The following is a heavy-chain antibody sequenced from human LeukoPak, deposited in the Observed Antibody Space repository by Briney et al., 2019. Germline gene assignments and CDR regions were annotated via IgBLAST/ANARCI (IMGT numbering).Heavy chain of an antibody. Sequence: PGGSLRLSCAASGFTFSNAWMSWVRQAPGKGLEWVSLISFSGGNTYYADFVKGRFTISRDNSKNTLYLQMNSLRAEDTAVYYCAKGYYASGSSLSAFDSWGQGTLVTVSS. CDR1: GFTFSNAW. CDR2: ISFSGGNT. CDR3: AKGYYASGSSLSAFDS. J-gene: IGHJ4*02. D-gene: IGHD3-10*01. V-gene: IGHV3-23*01.